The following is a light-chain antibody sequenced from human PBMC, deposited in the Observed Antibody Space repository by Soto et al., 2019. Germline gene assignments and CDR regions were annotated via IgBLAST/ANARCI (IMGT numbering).Light chain of an antibody. CDR1: QGISNY. Sequence: DIQMTQSPSSLSASVGDRVTITCRASQGISNYLAWYQKKPGKVPKLLIYAASTLQSGVPSRFSGSGSGTDFTLTSSSLQPEDVATYYCQKYNSAPPWTFGQGTKVEIK. J-gene: IGKJ1*01. CDR3: QKYNSAPPWT. CDR2: AAS. V-gene: IGKV1-27*01.